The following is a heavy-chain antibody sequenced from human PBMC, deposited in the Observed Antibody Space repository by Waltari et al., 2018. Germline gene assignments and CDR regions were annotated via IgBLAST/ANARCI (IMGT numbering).Heavy chain of an antibody. CDR2: IYSGGAT. D-gene: IGHD1-26*01. CDR3: ARATATGATPKY. CDR1: VFTVSNAY. J-gene: IGHJ4*02. Sequence: EVQLVESGGGLVQPGGSMRLSCPASVFTVSNAYVTWVRKAPGKGLEWVSIIYSGGATYYADSVKGRFTISRYNSRNTVDLQLNSLRLEDSAIYYCARATATGATPKYWGQGTLVTVSS. V-gene: IGHV3-66*02.